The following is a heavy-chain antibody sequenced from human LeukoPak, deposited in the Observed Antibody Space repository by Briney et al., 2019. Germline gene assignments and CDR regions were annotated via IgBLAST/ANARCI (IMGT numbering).Heavy chain of an antibody. CDR1: GGSISSGGYY. CDR3: ARVFWNDVGGDAFDI. D-gene: IGHD1-1*01. Sequence: SETLSLTCTVSGGSISSGGYYWSWIRQPPGKGLEWIGYIYHSGSTYYNPSLESRVTISVDRSKNQFSLKLSSVTAADTAVYYCARVFWNDVGGDAFDIWGQGTMVTVSS. V-gene: IGHV4-30-2*01. J-gene: IGHJ3*02. CDR2: IYHSGST.